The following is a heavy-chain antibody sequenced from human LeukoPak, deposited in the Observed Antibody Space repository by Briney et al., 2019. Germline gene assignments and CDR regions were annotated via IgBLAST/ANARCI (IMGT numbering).Heavy chain of an antibody. D-gene: IGHD3-22*01. CDR2: ISYDGSNK. CDR3: ASYYYDSSGYWVHAFDI. Sequence: GGSLRLSCAASGFTFSSYYVHWVRQAPGKGLERVAIISYDGSNKYYADSVKGRFTISRDNAKNSLYLQMNSLRAEDTAVYYCASYYYDSSGYWVHAFDIWGQGTMVTVSS. J-gene: IGHJ3*02. V-gene: IGHV3-30*03. CDR1: GFTFSSYY.